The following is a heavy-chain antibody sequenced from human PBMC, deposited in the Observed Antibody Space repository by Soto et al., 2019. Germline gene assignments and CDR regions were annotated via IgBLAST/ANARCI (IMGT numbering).Heavy chain of an antibody. CDR3: ARDLYQLLLYYYMDV. J-gene: IGHJ6*03. CDR2: ISSSSSYI. Sequence: GGSLRLSCAASGFTFSSYSMNWVRQAPGKGLEWVSSISSSSSYIYYADSVKGRFTISRDNAKNSLYLQMNSLRAEDTAVYYCARDLYQLLLYYYMDVWGKGTTVTVSS. V-gene: IGHV3-21*01. D-gene: IGHD2-2*01. CDR1: GFTFSSYS.